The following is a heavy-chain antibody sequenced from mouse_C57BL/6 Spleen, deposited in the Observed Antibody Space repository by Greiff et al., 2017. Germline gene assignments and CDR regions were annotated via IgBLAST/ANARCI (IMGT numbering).Heavy chain of an antibody. D-gene: IGHD2-4*01. Sequence: VQLQESGPELVKPGASVKISCKASGYAFSSSWMNWVKQRPGTGLEWIGRIYPGDGDTNYNGKFKGKATLTADKSSSTAYMQLSSLTSEDSAVYFCARLRDYEDYWGQGTTLTVSS. V-gene: IGHV1-82*01. CDR1: GYAFSSSW. CDR3: ARLRDYEDY. J-gene: IGHJ2*01. CDR2: IYPGDGDT.